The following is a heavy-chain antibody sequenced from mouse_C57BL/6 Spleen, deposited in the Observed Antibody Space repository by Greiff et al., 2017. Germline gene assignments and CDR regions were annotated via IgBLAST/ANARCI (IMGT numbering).Heavy chain of an antibody. Sequence: QVQLKQSGAELAKPGASVKLSCKASGYTFTSYWMHWVKQRPGQGLEWIGYINPSSGYTKYNQKFKDKATLTADKSSSTAYMQLSSLTSEDSAVYYCAREYYGSSPYYYAMDYWGQGTSVTVSS. CDR3: AREYYGSSPYYYAMDY. D-gene: IGHD1-1*01. J-gene: IGHJ4*01. CDR1: GYTFTSYW. V-gene: IGHV1-7*01. CDR2: INPSSGYT.